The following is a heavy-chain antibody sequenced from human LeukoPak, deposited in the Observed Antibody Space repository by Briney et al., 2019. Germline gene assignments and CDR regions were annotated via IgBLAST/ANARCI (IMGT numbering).Heavy chain of an antibody. Sequence: APVNVSCKASGYTFTGYYMHWVRQAPGQGLEWMGIINPSGGSTTYAQKFQGRVTMTRDTSTSTVYMELSSLRPEDTAVYYCARDYGSGWCLDWGTDYYYGMDVCGEGRPVTVSS. D-gene: IGHD6-19*01. V-gene: IGHV1-46*01. J-gene: IGHJ6*01. CDR2: INPSGGST. CDR1: GYTFTGYY. CDR3: ARDYGSGWCLDWGTDYYYGMDV.